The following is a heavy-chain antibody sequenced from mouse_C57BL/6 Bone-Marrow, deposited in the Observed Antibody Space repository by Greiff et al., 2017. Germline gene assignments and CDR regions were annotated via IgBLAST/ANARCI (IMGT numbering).Heavy chain of an antibody. CDR2: IRLKSDNYAT. CDR3: TPPYYYGSSYSY. Sequence: EVQGVESGGGLVQPGGSMKLSCVASGFTFSNYWMNWVRQSPEKGLEWVAQIRLKSDNYATHYAESVKGRFTISRDDSKSSVYLQMNNLRAEDTGIYYCTPPYYYGSSYSYWGQGTTLTVSS. V-gene: IGHV6-3*01. J-gene: IGHJ2*01. CDR1: GFTFSNYW. D-gene: IGHD1-1*01.